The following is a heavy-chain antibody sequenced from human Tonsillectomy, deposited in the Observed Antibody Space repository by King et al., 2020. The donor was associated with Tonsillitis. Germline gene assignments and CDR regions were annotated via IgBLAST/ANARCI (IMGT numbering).Heavy chain of an antibody. D-gene: IGHD5-24*01. CDR2: IKDDGSEK. Sequence: SWVRQAPGKGLERVANIKDDGSEKYYVESVRGRFTISRDNAKNSLSLQINSLRAEDPAMYYCVRDRGWLPFDYWCQGTLVTVSS. CDR3: VRDRGWLPFDY. J-gene: IGHJ4*02. V-gene: IGHV3-7*01.